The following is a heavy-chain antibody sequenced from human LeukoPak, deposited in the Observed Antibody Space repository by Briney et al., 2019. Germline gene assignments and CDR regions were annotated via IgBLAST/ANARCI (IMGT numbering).Heavy chain of an antibody. Sequence: ASVKVSCKASGYTFTGYYMHWVRQAPGQGLEWMGWMNPNSGNTGYAQKFQGRVTMTRNTSINTAYMELSSLRSEDTAVYYCARSFYDLLATFDYWGQGTLVTVSS. J-gene: IGHJ4*02. CDR1: GYTFTGYY. CDR2: MNPNSGNT. V-gene: IGHV1-8*02. D-gene: IGHD2/OR15-2a*01. CDR3: ARSFYDLLATFDY.